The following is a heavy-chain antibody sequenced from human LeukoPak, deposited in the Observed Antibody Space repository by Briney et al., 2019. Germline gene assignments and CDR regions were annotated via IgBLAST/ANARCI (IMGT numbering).Heavy chain of an antibody. V-gene: IGHV4-59*01. D-gene: IGHD3-3*01. CDR1: GGSISSYY. CDR3: ARGAYYDFWSGYSDGYYYGMNV. Sequence: SETLSLTCTVSGGSISSYYWSWIRQPPGKGLEWIGYIYYSGSTNYNPSLKSRVTISVDTSKNQFSLKLSSVTAADTAVYYCARGAYYDFWSGYSDGYYYGMNVWGQGTTVTVSS. J-gene: IGHJ6*02. CDR2: IYYSGST.